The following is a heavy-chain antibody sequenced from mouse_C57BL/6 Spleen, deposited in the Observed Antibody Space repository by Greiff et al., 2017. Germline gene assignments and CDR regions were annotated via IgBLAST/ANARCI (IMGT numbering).Heavy chain of an antibody. V-gene: IGHV1-55*01. CDR3: ARGSSGYGAAWFAY. CDR1: GYTFTSYW. D-gene: IGHD3-2*02. CDR2: IYPGSGST. Sequence: QVQLQQPGAELVKPGASVKMSCKASGYTFTSYWIPWVKQRPGQGLEWIGDIYPGSGSTNYNEKFKSKDTLTVDTSSSTAYMQLSSLTSEDSAVYYCARGSSGYGAAWFAYWGQGTLVTVAA. J-gene: IGHJ3*01.